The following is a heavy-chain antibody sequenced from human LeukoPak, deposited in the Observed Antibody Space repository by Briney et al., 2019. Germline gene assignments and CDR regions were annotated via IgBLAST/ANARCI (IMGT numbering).Heavy chain of an antibody. J-gene: IGHJ4*02. D-gene: IGHD3-22*01. CDR1: GGSISSNHW. Sequence: SETLSLTCAVSGGSISSNHWWSWVRQSPGKGLEWIGEIHHSGSTNYNPSLKSRVTISIDKSKNQFSLKLTSVTAADTAVYYCARDRVDYYDSTGLLDYWGQGTLVTVSS. CDR2: IHHSGST. CDR3: ARDRVDYYDSTGLLDY. V-gene: IGHV4-4*02.